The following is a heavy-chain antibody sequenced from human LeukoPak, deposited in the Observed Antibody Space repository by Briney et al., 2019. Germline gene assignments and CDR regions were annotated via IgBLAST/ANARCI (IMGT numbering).Heavy chain of an antibody. V-gene: IGHV3-48*03. CDR3: ARLRGGYRLY. J-gene: IGHJ4*02. CDR2: ISSSAGTI. CDR1: GFTFSSYE. D-gene: IGHD5-24*01. Sequence: GGSLRLSCVASGFTFSSYEMNWVRQAPGKGLEWVSYISSSAGTIYYADSVKGRFTISRDNAKNSLYLQMNSLRAEDTAVYYCARLRGGYRLYWGQGTLVTVSS.